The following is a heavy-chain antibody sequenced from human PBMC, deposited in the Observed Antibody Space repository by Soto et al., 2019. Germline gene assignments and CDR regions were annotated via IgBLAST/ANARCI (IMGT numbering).Heavy chain of an antibody. CDR3: TKDRATHRNY. V-gene: IGHV3-30*18. CDR1: GFTFGDYV. CDR2: ISSDGSNK. D-gene: IGHD5-12*01. Sequence: PGGSLRLSCGASGFTFGDYVGHWVRQAPGKGLEWVAVISSDGSNKYYADSVKGRFTISRDNSKNTLYLQMNSLRIEDTAVYYCTKDRATHRNYWGQGTLVTVSS. J-gene: IGHJ4*02.